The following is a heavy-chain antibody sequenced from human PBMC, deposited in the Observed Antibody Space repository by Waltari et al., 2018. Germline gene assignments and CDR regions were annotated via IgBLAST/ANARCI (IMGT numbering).Heavy chain of an antibody. V-gene: IGHV1-69*01. CDR2: IIPMFGTE. Sequence: QVQLVQSGAEVKKPGSSVKVSCKASGGTFSSYAISWVRQAPGQGLEWMGGIIPMFGTENYEQKFQGRVTITADESTSTAYMELSRLRYEDTAVYYCARDGGYDMLTGSLDPYYYGMDVWGQGTTVTVSS. D-gene: IGHD3-9*01. J-gene: IGHJ6*02. CDR1: GGTFSSYA. CDR3: ARDGGYDMLTGSLDPYYYGMDV.